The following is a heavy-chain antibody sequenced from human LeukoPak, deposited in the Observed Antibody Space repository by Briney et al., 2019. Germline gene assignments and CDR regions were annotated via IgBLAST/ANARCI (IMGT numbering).Heavy chain of an antibody. CDR3: AKDQRVVAAANLDY. Sequence: GGSLRLSCAASGFTFSSYSMSWVRQAPGKGLEWVSAISGSGGSTYYADSVKGRFTISRDNSKNTLYLQMNSLRAEDTAVYYCAKDQRVVAAANLDYWGQGTLVTVSS. D-gene: IGHD2-2*01. V-gene: IGHV3-23*01. CDR2: ISGSGGST. CDR1: GFTFSSYS. J-gene: IGHJ4*02.